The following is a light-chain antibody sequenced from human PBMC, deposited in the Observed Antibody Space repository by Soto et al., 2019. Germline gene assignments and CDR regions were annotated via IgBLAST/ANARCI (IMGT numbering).Light chain of an antibody. CDR1: RSDIGAHNF. V-gene: IGLV2-14*03. Sequence: QSALTQPASVSGSPGQSITISCTGTRSDIGAHNFVSWYQQHPGEVPKLILYDVNVRPSGVSNRFSGSKSGNTASLTISGLQAEDEDDYYCTSWTTSTTMIFGGGTKVTVL. J-gene: IGLJ2*01. CDR2: DVN. CDR3: TSWTTSTTMI.